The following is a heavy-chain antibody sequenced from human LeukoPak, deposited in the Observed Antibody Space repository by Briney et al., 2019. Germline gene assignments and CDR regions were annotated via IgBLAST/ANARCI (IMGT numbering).Heavy chain of an antibody. J-gene: IGHJ5*02. D-gene: IGHD6-19*01. CDR3: ARAAAVTGAFRDNWFDP. CDR2: TSYDGGNE. V-gene: IGHV3-30*04. Sequence: GGSLRLSCVVSVFTFSRYDMNWVRQAPGKGLEWVAETSYDGGNEIYADSVKGRFTISRDNSKNTLYLQMNGLRHEDTAVYFCARAAAVTGAFRDNWFDPWGQGTLVTVSS. CDR1: VFTFSRYD.